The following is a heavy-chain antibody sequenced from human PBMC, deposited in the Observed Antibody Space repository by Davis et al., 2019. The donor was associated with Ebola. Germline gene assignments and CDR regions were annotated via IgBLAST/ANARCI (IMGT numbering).Heavy chain of an antibody. V-gene: IGHV3-30*04. D-gene: IGHD6-19*01. Sequence: GESLKISCAASGFTFSSYAMHWVRQAPGKGLEWVAVISYDGSNKYYADSVKGRFTISRDNSKNTLYLQMNSLRAEDTAVYYCASSGWGTAWGQGTMVTVSS. CDR2: ISYDGSNK. J-gene: IGHJ3*01. CDR1: GFTFSSYA. CDR3: ASSGWGTA.